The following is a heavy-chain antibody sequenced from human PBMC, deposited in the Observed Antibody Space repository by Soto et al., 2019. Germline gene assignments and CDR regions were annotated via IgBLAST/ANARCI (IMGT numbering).Heavy chain of an antibody. Sequence: SLKLSCKSSGGPFSSYAISWVRQAPGQGLEWMGGIIPIFGTANYAQKFQGRVTITADESTSTAYMELSSLRSEDTAVYYCAARGGAYCGGDCYSDYWGQGTLVTVSS. CDR1: GGPFSSYA. J-gene: IGHJ4*02. CDR2: IIPIFGTA. D-gene: IGHD2-21*02. V-gene: IGHV1-69*13. CDR3: AARGGAYCGGDCYSDY.